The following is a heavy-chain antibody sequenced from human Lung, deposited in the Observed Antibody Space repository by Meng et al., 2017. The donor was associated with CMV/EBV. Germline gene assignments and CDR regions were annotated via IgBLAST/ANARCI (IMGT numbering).Heavy chain of an antibody. Sequence: SXTXSLXCTVSGGSISSSSYYWGWIRQPPGKGLEWIGSIYYSGSTYYNPSLKSRVTISVDTSKNQFSLKLSSVTAADTAVYYCARGAYYDSSGYDDWFDPWXQGTLVTVSS. CDR2: IYYSGST. CDR1: GGSISSSSYY. D-gene: IGHD3-22*01. J-gene: IGHJ5*02. V-gene: IGHV4-39*07. CDR3: ARGAYYDSSGYDDWFDP.